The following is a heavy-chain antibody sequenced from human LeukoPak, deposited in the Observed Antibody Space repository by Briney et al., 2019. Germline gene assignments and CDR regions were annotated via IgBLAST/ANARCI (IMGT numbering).Heavy chain of an antibody. J-gene: IGHJ6*02. D-gene: IGHD2-2*01. Sequence: GASVKVSCKASGYTFTGYYMHWVRQAPGQGLEWMGWINPSSGGTNYAQKFQGRVTMTRDTSISTAYMELSRLRSDDTAVYYCARSSLYCSSTSCPWDYYGMDVWGQGTTVTVSS. CDR1: GYTFTGYY. CDR2: INPSSGGT. V-gene: IGHV1-2*02. CDR3: ARSSLYCSSTSCPWDYYGMDV.